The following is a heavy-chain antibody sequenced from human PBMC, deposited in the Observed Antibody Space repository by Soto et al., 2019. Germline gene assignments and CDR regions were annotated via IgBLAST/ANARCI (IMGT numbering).Heavy chain of an antibody. D-gene: IGHD1-26*01. V-gene: IGHV3-30*18. Sequence: QVQLVESGGGVVQPGRSLRLSCAASNFTFSNYGMHWVRQAPGKGLEWVALISNDGSNKYYTDSVKGRFTISRDNSRNTLSLQINILRADDTAVYYCAKDGADTGTYYFDYWGQGTLITVSS. J-gene: IGHJ4*02. CDR2: ISNDGSNK. CDR3: AKDGADTGTYYFDY. CDR1: NFTFSNYG.